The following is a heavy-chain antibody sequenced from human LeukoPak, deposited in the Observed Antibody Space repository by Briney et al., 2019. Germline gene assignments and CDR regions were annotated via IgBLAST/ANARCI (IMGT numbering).Heavy chain of an antibody. CDR3: ARVKYYYDSSGYYEYYFDY. V-gene: IGHV3-11*01. CDR1: GLTFSDYY. J-gene: IGHJ4*02. Sequence: GSLRLSCAASGLTFSDYYMSWIRQAPGKGLEWVSYISSSGNTIYYADSVKGRFTISRDNAKNSLYLQMNSLRAEDTAVYFCARVKYYYDSSGYYEYYFDYWGQGTLVTVSS. D-gene: IGHD3-22*01. CDR2: ISSSGNTI.